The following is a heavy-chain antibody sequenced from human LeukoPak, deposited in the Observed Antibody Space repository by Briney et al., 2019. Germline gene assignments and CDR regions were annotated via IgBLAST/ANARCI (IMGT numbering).Heavy chain of an antibody. V-gene: IGHV4-4*09. Sequence: PSETLSLTCTVSGDSISSYYWSWIRQPPGKGLEWIGYIYTSGGTNYIPSLKGRVTISIDTSKNQFSLKLSSVTAADSAVYYCARLTRLSTSPDRYYLDYWGQGTLVSVSS. D-gene: IGHD6-6*01. J-gene: IGHJ4*02. CDR2: IYTSGGT. CDR3: ARLTRLSTSPDRYYLDY. CDR1: GDSISSYY.